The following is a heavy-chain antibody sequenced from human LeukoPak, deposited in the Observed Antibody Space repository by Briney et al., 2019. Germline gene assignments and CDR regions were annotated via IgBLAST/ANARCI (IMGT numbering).Heavy chain of an antibody. Sequence: GASVKVSCKASGGTFSSYAISWVRQAPGQGLEWMGGIIPIFGTANYAQKFQGRVTITADKSTSTAYMELSSLRSEDTAVYYCAGDLNGVAGAYYGMDVWGKGTTVTVSS. D-gene: IGHD6-19*01. CDR1: GGTFSSYA. V-gene: IGHV1-69*06. CDR2: IIPIFGTA. CDR3: AGDLNGVAGAYYGMDV. J-gene: IGHJ6*04.